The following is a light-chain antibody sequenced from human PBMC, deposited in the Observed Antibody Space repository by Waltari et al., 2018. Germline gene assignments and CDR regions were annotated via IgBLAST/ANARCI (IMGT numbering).Light chain of an antibody. V-gene: IGLV4-69*01. CDR2: VNSDGSH. CDR1: RGHSSNV. Sequence: QLVLTHSPSATASLGAAVKLTRTLRRGHSSNVIAGLPEQPGKGPRYLMKVNSDGSHSKGDEIPDRFSGSSAVAERYLTISSLQSEDEADYYCQTGGPGTWVFGGGTKLTVL. J-gene: IGLJ3*02. CDR3: QTGGPGTWV.